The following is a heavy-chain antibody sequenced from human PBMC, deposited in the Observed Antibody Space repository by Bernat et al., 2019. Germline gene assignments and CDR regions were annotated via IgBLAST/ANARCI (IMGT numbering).Heavy chain of an antibody. CDR2: IWHDGSYK. D-gene: IGHD6-19*01. Sequence: QVQLVESGGAVVQPGRSLRLSCAASRFPFSSYGMHWVRQTAGKGLERVAVIWHDGSYKYYAESVKGRFTISRDNSKNTLYLEMSSLRAEDTALYYCASGSYSSGWYLDYWGQGTQVTVSS. CDR1: RFPFSSYG. V-gene: IGHV3-33*01. J-gene: IGHJ4*02. CDR3: ASGSYSSGWYLDY.